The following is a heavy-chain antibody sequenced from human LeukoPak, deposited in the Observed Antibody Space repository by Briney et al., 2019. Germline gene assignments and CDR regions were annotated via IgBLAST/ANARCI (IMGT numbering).Heavy chain of an antibody. CDR2: IYYSGTT. CDR3: ARQEWLVLGGAFDI. Sequence: XGSIYYSGTTSYNPAVKSRFTISVEKTKNGFSLKLSSVTAADTAVYYCARQEWLVLGGAFDIWGQGTMVTVSS. V-gene: IGHV4-39*01. J-gene: IGHJ3*02. D-gene: IGHD6-19*01.